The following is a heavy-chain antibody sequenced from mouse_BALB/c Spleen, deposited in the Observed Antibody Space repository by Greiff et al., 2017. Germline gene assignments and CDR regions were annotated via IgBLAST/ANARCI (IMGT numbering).Heavy chain of an antibody. CDR2: ISSGGST. CDR3: ARIYYDYDEGFAY. D-gene: IGHD2-4*01. CDR1: GFTFSSYA. Sequence: EVNLVESGGGLVKPGGSLKLSCAASGFTFSSYAMSWVRQTPEKRLEWVASISSGGSTYYPDSVKGRFTISRDNARNILYLQMSSLRSEDTAMYYCARIYYDYDEGFAYWGQGTLVTVSA. J-gene: IGHJ3*01. V-gene: IGHV5-6-5*01.